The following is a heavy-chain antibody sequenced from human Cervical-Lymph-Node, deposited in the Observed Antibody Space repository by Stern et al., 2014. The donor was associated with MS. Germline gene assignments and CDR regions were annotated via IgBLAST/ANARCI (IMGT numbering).Heavy chain of an antibody. D-gene: IGHD3-10*01. CDR2: IIPMFGTA. J-gene: IGHJ6*02. Sequence: QVQLVQSGAEVKKPGSSVRVSCKASGGTFSSYAISWVRHAPGQGLEWMGGIIPMFGTANYAQKFQGRVTITADDSTTTAYMEVSSLRSEDTAVYYCASSVGELTPEAVWGQGTTVTVFS. CDR1: GGTFSSYA. CDR3: ASSVGELTPEAV. V-gene: IGHV1-69*01.